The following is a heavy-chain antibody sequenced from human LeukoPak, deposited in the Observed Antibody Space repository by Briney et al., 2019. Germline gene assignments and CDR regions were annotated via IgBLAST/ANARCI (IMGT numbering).Heavy chain of an antibody. CDR3: ARNLYGGNLNYFDY. V-gene: IGHV4-59*01. CDR2: IYYSGST. CDR1: GGSISSYY. Sequence: SETLSLTCTVSGGSISSYYWSWIRQPPGKGLEWIGYIYYSGSTNYNPSLKSRVTISVDTSKNQFSLKLSSVTAADTAVYHCARNLYGGNLNYFDYWGQGTLVTVSS. J-gene: IGHJ4*02. D-gene: IGHD4-23*01.